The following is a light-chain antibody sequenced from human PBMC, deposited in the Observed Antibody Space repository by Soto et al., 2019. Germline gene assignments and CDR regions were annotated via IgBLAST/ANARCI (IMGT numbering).Light chain of an antibody. Sequence: EIVLTQYPGTLSLSPGLRSTLSGRASQSVSSSYLAWYQQKPGQAPSLLLYGASSRATGVPPRFSGSGSGTQFILTITSLQSEDFAVYYCHQYSNWPFTFGQGTKVDIK. CDR2: GAS. V-gene: IGKV3-15*01. CDR3: HQYSNWPFT. J-gene: IGKJ3*01. CDR1: QSVSSSY.